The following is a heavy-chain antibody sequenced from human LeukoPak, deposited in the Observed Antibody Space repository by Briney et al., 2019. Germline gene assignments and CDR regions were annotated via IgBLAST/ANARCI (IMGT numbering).Heavy chain of an antibody. CDR1: GGSISSYY. D-gene: IGHD6-13*01. V-gene: IGHV4-4*07. Sequence: SETLSLTCTVPGGSISSYYWSWIRQPAGKGLEWIGRIYTSGSTNYNPSLKSRVTMSVDTSKNQFSLKLSSVTAADTAVYYCARDQSSSWYGYNWFDPWGQGTLVTVSS. CDR3: ARDQSSSWYGYNWFDP. J-gene: IGHJ5*02. CDR2: IYTSGST.